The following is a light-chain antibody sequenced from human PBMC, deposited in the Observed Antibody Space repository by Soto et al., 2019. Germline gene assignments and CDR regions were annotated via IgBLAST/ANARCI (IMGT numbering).Light chain of an antibody. Sequence: ETVLTQSPATLSLSPGQRATFSCRASQSVGSYLAWCQQKPGQAPRLLIYDASNRATGIPARFSGSGSGTDFTLTITSLEPEDFAVYFCQQRTDWPLTFGGGTKVDIK. CDR1: QSVGSY. CDR3: QQRTDWPLT. J-gene: IGKJ4*01. V-gene: IGKV3-11*01. CDR2: DAS.